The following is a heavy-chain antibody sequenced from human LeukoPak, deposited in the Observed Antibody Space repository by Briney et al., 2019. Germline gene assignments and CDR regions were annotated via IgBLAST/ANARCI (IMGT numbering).Heavy chain of an antibody. V-gene: IGHV1-8*01. J-gene: IGHJ5*02. D-gene: IGHD5-12*01. Sequence: GASVKVSCKASGYTFTNYDINWVRQATGQGLEWMGYMNPNTGNTGYAQKFQGRVTMTRDTSISTVYMELSSLTSEDTAVYYCAKAGIAATMNADWFVPWGQGTLVTVSS. CDR2: MNPNTGNT. CDR1: GYTFTNYD. CDR3: AKAGIAATMNADWFVP.